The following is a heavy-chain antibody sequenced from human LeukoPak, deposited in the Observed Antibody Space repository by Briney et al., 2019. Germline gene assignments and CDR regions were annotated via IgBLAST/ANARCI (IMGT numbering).Heavy chain of an antibody. CDR3: ARDGTSTDDY. CDR2: ISGNNDNP. Sequence: ASVRVSCKTTGYTFSNFGINWVRQAPGQGLEWMGWISGNNDNPNYGQKFQGRFTVTTDSSTSTAYMELRNLTFDDTAVYYCARDGTSTDDYWGQGTLVTVSS. J-gene: IGHJ4*02. V-gene: IGHV1-18*01. CDR1: GYTFSNFG. D-gene: IGHD2-2*01.